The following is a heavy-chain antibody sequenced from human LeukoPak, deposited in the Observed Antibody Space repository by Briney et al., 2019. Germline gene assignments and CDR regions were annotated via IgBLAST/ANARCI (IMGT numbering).Heavy chain of an antibody. V-gene: IGHV3-23*01. Sequence: GGSLRLSCSASGLAYENYAMSWARQAPGKGLEWVSAISGSGGSTYYADSVKGRFTISRDNSKNTLYLQMNRMRAEDTAVYYCAKEYIYGDLYFDYWGQGTLVTVSS. CDR3: AKEYIYGDLYFDY. CDR1: GLAYENYA. D-gene: IGHD4-17*01. CDR2: ISGSGGST. J-gene: IGHJ4*02.